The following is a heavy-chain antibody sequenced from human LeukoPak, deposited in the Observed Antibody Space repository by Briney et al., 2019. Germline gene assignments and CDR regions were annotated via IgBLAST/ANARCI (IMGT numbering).Heavy chain of an antibody. Sequence: ASVKVSCKASGGTFSSYAISWVRQAPGQGLEWMGRIIPILGIANYAQKFQGRVTITADKSTSTAYMELSSLRSEDTAVYYCAREHSYLAFGYWGQGTLVTVSS. J-gene: IGHJ4*02. D-gene: IGHD2/OR15-2a*01. CDR3: AREHSYLAFGY. CDR2: IIPILGIA. CDR1: GGTFSSYA. V-gene: IGHV1-69*04.